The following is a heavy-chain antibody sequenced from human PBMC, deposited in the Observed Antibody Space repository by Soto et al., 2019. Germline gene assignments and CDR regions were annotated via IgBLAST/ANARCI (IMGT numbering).Heavy chain of an antibody. V-gene: IGHV4-59*01. Sequence: QVQLQESGPGLVKPSETLSLTCTVSGGSISGNYWSWIRQPPGNGLEWIGYIYYSGSTNYNPSLKNRVTISVDTSKNHFSRNLSSVTAADTAVYYCARGAVTKNDYWRQGTLVTVSS. D-gene: IGHD4-17*01. CDR3: ARGAVTKNDY. CDR1: GGSISGNY. J-gene: IGHJ4*02. CDR2: IYYSGST.